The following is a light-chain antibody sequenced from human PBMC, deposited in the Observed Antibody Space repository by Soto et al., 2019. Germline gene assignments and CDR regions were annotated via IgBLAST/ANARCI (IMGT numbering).Light chain of an antibody. CDR2: KAS. CDR3: QQYNSQGT. Sequence: DIQMTQSPSTLSASVGDRVTMTCRASQSISSWLAWYQQKPGKAPKLLIYKASSLESGVPLRFSGSGSGTEFTLTISSLQPDDFATYYCQQYNSQGTFGQGTKVEIK. V-gene: IGKV1-5*03. J-gene: IGKJ1*01. CDR1: QSISSW.